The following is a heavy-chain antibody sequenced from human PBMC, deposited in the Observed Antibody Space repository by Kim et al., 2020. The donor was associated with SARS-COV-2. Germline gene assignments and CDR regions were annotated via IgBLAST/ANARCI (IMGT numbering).Heavy chain of an antibody. Sequence: FYNPSLKSRVTISVDTSKSQFSLRLSSVTAADTAVYYCATVDTAMVMFEYWGQGTLVTVSS. CDR3: ATVDTAMVMFEY. D-gene: IGHD5-18*01. J-gene: IGHJ4*02. V-gene: IGHV4-39*01.